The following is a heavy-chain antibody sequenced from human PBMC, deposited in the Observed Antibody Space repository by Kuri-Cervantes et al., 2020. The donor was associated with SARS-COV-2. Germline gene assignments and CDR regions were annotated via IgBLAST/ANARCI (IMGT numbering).Heavy chain of an antibody. CDR2: ISGSGGST. D-gene: IGHD3-22*01. CDR1: GFTFSSYA. J-gene: IGHJ3*02. CDR3: AKDISSGYYFDAFDI. Sequence: GESLKISCAASGFTFSSYAMSWVRQAPGKGLEWVSAISGSGGSTYYADSVKGRFTISRDNSKNTLYRQMNSLRAEDTAVYYCAKDISSGYYFDAFDIWGQGTMVTVSS. V-gene: IGHV3-23*01.